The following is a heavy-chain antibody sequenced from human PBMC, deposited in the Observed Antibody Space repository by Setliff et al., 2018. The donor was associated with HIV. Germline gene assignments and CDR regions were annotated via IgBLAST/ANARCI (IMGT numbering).Heavy chain of an antibody. V-gene: IGHV4-59*01. Sequence: SETLSLTCTVSGGSISSYYWSWIRQTPGKGPEWIGYIHYSGSTNYNPSFKSRVTISVDTSKNQFSLSLSSVTAADTAVYYCASGGGGIAVAGTGGRFDPWGQGTLVTVSS. J-gene: IGHJ5*02. CDR1: GGSISSYY. D-gene: IGHD6-19*01. CDR3: ASGGGGIAVAGTGGRFDP. CDR2: IHYSGST.